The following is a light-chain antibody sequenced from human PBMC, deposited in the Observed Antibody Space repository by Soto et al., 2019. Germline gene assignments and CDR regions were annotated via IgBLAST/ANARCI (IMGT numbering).Light chain of an antibody. V-gene: IGLV1-51*01. CDR1: SSNIGGNS. Sequence: QSVLTQPPSVSAAPGQKVTISCSGISSNIGGNSVSCYQQLPVTAPKLLIYDDNKRPSGIPDRFSGSKSGTSATLGITGFQTGDEADYYCGSWDSSLSDYVFGTGTKVTVL. CDR3: GSWDSSLSDYV. J-gene: IGLJ1*01. CDR2: DDN.